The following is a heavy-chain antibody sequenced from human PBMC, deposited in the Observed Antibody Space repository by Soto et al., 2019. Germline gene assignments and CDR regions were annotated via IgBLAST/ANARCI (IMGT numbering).Heavy chain of an antibody. V-gene: IGHV4-30-4*01. Sequence: SETLSLTCTVSGDSISSGDYYWSWIRQPPGKGLEWIGCIYYSGTTNYNPSLKSRVTMSVDTSKNQFSLELSSVTAADTAVYYCARNRDRSSWYFDYWGQGTLVTVSS. CDR2: IYYSGTT. CDR1: GDSISSGDYY. CDR3: ARNRDRSSWYFDY. D-gene: IGHD6-13*01. J-gene: IGHJ4*02.